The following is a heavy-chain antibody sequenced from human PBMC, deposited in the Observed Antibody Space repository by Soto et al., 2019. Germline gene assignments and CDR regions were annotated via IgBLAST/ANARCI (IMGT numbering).Heavy chain of an antibody. J-gene: IGHJ5*02. CDR1: GFSLSTSGVG. V-gene: IGHV2-5*01. Sequence: PTLVNPTQTLTLTCTFSGFSLSTSGVGVGWIRQPPGKALEWLALIYWNDDKRYSPSLKSRLTITKDTSKNQVVLKLTNMDPGDTATYYCAHRRGGYRSSWLWFDPWGQGTLVTVSS. CDR3: AHRRGGYRSSWLWFDP. D-gene: IGHD6-13*01. CDR2: IYWNDDK.